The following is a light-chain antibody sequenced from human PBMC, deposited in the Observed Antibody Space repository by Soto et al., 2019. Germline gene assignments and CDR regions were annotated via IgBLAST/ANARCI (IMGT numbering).Light chain of an antibody. J-gene: IGLJ1*01. CDR3: SSYTDSSNYV. CDR2: EVT. Sequence: QSVLTQPASVSGSPGQSITISCTGTSSDVGGYSYVSWYQQHPGKTPKLMIYEVTNRPSGVSNRFSGSRSGNTASLTISGLQAEDEADYYCSSYTDSSNYVFGTGTKVTVL. V-gene: IGLV2-14*01. CDR1: SSDVGGYSY.